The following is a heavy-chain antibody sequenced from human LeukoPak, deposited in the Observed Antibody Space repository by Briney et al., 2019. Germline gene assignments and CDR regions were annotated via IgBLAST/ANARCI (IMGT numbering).Heavy chain of an antibody. V-gene: IGHV3-48*01. CDR2: ISSSSSTI. CDR3: AEDRGGWFDP. D-gene: IGHD3-10*01. Sequence: GGSLRLSCAASGFTFSSYSMNWVRQAPGKGLEWVSYISSSSSTIYYADSVKGRFTISRDNAKNSLYLQMNSLRAEDTAVYYCAEDRGGWFDPWGQGTLVTVSS. CDR1: GFTFSSYS. J-gene: IGHJ5*02.